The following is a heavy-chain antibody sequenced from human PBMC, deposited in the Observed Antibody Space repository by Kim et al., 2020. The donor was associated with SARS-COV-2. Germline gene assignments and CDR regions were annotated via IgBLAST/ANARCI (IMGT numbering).Heavy chain of an antibody. J-gene: IGHJ4*02. CDR2: IKQDGSEK. Sequence: GGSLRLSCAASGFTFSSYWMSWVRQAPGKGLEWVANIKQDGSEKYYVDSVKGRFTISRDNAKNSLYLQMNSLRAEDTAVYYCARDSLNAIDDTSIDYWGQGTLVTVSS. V-gene: IGHV3-7*01. CDR3: ARDSLNAIDDTSIDY. CDR1: GFTFSSYW. D-gene: IGHD1-1*01.